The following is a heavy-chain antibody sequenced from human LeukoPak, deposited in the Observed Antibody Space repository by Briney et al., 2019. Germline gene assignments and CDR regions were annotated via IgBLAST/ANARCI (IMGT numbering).Heavy chain of an antibody. CDR1: GFTFSSYS. D-gene: IGHD5-24*01. CDR2: ISSSSSYI. J-gene: IGHJ5*02. Sequence: PGGSLRLSCAASGFTFSSYSINWVRQAPGKGLEWVSSISSSSSYIYYADSVKGRFTISRDNAKNSLYLQMNSLRAEDTAVYYCARDCRGDGYKPGWFDPWGQGTLVTVSS. V-gene: IGHV3-21*01. CDR3: ARDCRGDGYKPGWFDP.